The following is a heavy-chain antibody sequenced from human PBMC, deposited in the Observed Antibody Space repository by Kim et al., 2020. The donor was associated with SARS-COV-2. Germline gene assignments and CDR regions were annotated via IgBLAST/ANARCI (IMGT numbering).Heavy chain of an antibody. V-gene: IGHV3-73*01. CDR3: TGDSNYNYYYYGMDV. J-gene: IGHJ6*02. D-gene: IGHD4-4*01. Sequence: ASVKGRFTISRDDSKNTAYLQMNSLKTEDTAVYYCTGDSNYNYYYYGMDVWGQGTTVTVSS.